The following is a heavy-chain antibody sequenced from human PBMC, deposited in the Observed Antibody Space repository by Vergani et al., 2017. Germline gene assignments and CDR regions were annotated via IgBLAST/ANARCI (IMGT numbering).Heavy chain of an antibody. V-gene: IGHV3-21*01. CDR2: ISSSSSYI. Sequence: VQLVESGGGVVQPGRSLRLSCAASGFTFSSYSMNWVRQAPGKGLEWVSSISSSSSYIYYADSVKGRFTISRDNAKNSLYLQMNSLRAEDTAVYYCAREYPTVTTLSFDYWGQGTLVTVSS. J-gene: IGHJ4*02. CDR3: AREYPTVTTLSFDY. CDR1: GFTFSSYS. D-gene: IGHD4-17*01.